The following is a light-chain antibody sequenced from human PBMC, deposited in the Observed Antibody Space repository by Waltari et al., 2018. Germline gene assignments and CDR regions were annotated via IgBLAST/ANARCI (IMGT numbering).Light chain of an antibody. Sequence: HFALVQPASVPGPPGRSITTPCTVPTSAVGGYTYVPWYQQHPGKAPRLMIYDVNNRPSGVSNRFSGSKSGNTASLTISGLQAEDEADYYCSSFTRTNSWVFGGGTKLTVL. V-gene: IGLV2-14*03. CDR1: TSAVGGYTY. CDR2: DVN. CDR3: SSFTRTNSWV. J-gene: IGLJ3*02.